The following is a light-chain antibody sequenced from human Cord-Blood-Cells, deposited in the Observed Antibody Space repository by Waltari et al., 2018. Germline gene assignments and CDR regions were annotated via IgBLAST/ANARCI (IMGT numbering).Light chain of an antibody. CDR1: QDISNY. V-gene: IGKV1-33*01. CDR2: DAS. Sequence: DIQMTQSPSSLSASVGDRVTITCQASQDISNYLNWYQQKPGKAPKHLIHDASNLETGVPSRFSGSGSGTDFTFTISRLQPEDIATYYCQQYDNLPLTFGGGTKVEIK. CDR3: QQYDNLPLT. J-gene: IGKJ4*01.